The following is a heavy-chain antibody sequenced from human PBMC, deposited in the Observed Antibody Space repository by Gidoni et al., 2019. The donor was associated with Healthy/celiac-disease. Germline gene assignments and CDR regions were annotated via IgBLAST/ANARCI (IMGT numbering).Heavy chain of an antibody. D-gene: IGHD6-13*01. Sequence: QVQLQESGTGLVKPSETLSLTCTVSGGSISSYYWIWIRQPPGKGLEWIGYIYYSGSTNYNPSLKSRVTISVDTSKNQFSLKLSSVTAADTAVYYCARHVHSSPLGSFDYWGQGTLVTVSS. V-gene: IGHV4-59*08. CDR1: GGSISSYY. J-gene: IGHJ4*02. CDR2: IYYSGST. CDR3: ARHVHSSPLGSFDY.